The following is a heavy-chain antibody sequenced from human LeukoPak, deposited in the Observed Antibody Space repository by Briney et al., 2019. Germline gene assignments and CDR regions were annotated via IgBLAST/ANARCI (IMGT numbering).Heavy chain of an antibody. CDR3: AASYGDYYPLDY. CDR1: GFTFSSYA. J-gene: IGHJ4*02. CDR2: ISGSGGST. Sequence: GGSLRLSCAASGFTFSSYAMSWVRQAPGKGLEWVSAISGSGGSTYYADSVKDRFTISRDNSKNTLYLQMNSLRAEDTAVYYCAASYGDYYPLDYWGQGTLVTVSS. D-gene: IGHD4-17*01. V-gene: IGHV3-23*01.